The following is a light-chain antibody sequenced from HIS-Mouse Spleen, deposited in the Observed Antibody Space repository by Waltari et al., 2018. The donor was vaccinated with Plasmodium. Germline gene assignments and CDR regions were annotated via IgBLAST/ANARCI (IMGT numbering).Light chain of an antibody. J-gene: IGLJ2*01. CDR3: CSYAGSSTLV. CDR1: SSDVGSYNL. V-gene: IGLV2-23*01. CDR2: EAS. Sequence: QSALTQPASVSGSPGQSITISCPGTSSDVGSYNLVSWYQQHPGKAPKLNIYEASNRPSGVSNRFSGSKSGNTASLTISGLQAEDEADYYCCSYAGSSTLVFGGGTKLTVL.